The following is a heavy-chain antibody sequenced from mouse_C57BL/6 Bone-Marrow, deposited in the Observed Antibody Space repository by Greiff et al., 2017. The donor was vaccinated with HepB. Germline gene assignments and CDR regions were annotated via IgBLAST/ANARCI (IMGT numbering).Heavy chain of an antibody. D-gene: IGHD1-1*01. CDR1: GFTFSSYG. V-gene: IGHV5-6*01. CDR3: ASITTVVASYWYFDV. J-gene: IGHJ1*03. Sequence: EVQLVESGGDLVKPGGSLKLSCAASGFTFSSYGMSWVRQTPDKRLEWVATISSGGRYTYYPDSVKGRFTISRDNAKNTLYLQMSSLKSEDTAMYYCASITTVVASYWYFDVWGTGTTVTVSS. CDR2: ISSGGRYT.